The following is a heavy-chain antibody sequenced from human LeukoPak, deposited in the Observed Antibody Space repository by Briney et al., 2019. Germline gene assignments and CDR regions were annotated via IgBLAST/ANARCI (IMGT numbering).Heavy chain of an antibody. CDR3: AKVLYSSSWYAYYYYGMDV. J-gene: IGHJ6*02. CDR2: ISGSGGST. V-gene: IGHV3-23*01. Sequence: PGGSLRLSCAASGFTFSSYAMSWVRQAPGKGLEWVSAISGSGGSTYYADSVKGRFTISRDNSKNTLYLQMNSLRAEDTAVYYCAKVLYSSSWYAYYYYGMDVWGQGTTVTVSS. CDR1: GFTFSSYA. D-gene: IGHD6-13*01.